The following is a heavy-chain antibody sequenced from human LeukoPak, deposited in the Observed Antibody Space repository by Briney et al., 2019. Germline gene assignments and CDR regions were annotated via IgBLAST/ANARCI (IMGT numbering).Heavy chain of an antibody. CDR3: AKDAGDYDSLDY. J-gene: IGHJ4*02. CDR1: GFTFSSYG. D-gene: IGHD3-3*01. Sequence: GGSLRLSCAASGFTFSSYGMHWVRQAPGKGLEWVAVISYDGSNKYYADSVKGRFTISRDNSKNTLYLQMNSLRAEDTAVYYCAKDAGDYDSLDYWGQGTLVTVSS. V-gene: IGHV3-30*18. CDR2: ISYDGSNK.